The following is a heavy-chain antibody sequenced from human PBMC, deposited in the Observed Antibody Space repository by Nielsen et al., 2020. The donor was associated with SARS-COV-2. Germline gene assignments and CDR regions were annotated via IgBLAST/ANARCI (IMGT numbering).Heavy chain of an antibody. V-gene: IGHV1-24*01. D-gene: IGHD3-16*01. CDR2: FDPEDGET. J-gene: IGHJ6*03. Sequence: ASVKVSCKVSGYTLTELSMHWVRQAPGKGLEWMGGFDPEDGETIYAQKFQGRVTMTEDTSTDTAYMELSSLRSEDTAVYYCATAPPSPGGGYYYYYMDVWGKGTTVTVSS. CDR1: GYTLTELS. CDR3: ATAPPSPGGGYYYYYMDV.